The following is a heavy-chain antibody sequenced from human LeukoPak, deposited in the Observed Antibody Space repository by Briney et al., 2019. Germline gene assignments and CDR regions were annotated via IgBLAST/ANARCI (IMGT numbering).Heavy chain of an antibody. CDR2: ISSSSSTI. CDR1: GFTFSSYS. J-gene: IGHJ4*02. Sequence: GGSLRLSCAASGFTFSSYSMNWVRQAPGKGLEWVSYISSSSSTIYYADSVKGRFTISRDNAKNSLYLQMNSLRAEDTAVYYCARGKRGYSYGAGDYWGQGTLVTVSS. D-gene: IGHD5-18*01. V-gene: IGHV3-48*04. CDR3: ARGKRGYSYGAGDY.